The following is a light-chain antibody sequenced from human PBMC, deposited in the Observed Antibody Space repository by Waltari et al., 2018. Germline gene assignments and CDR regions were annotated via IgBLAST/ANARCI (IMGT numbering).Light chain of an antibody. CDR3: AAWDDTLNGPV. V-gene: IGLV1-44*01. J-gene: IGLJ3*02. Sequence: QSVLTQAPSASVTPGQRVIISCSGTISNSGDNHVSCYHQFPGTAPKLLIYNDDRRPSGVPDRFSGSKSGTSASLAISGLQSADVATYFCAAWDDTLNGPVFGGGTKLTVL. CDR2: NDD. CDR1: ISNSGDNH.